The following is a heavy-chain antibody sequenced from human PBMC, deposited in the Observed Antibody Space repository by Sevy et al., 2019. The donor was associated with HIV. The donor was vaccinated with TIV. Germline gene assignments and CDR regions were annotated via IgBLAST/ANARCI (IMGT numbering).Heavy chain of an antibody. CDR3: ASVPPYYDSNVSDL. V-gene: IGHV3-48*02. CDR1: GFTFSSHS. D-gene: IGHD3-22*01. Sequence: GGSLRLSCAASGFTFSSHSMNWVRQTPGKGLEWISYISGTGNTIYYGDSVKGRFTIYRDNAKNSLYLQLKSLRDEDTAIYYCASVPPYYDSNVSDLWGQGSLVTVSS. CDR2: ISGTGNTI. J-gene: IGHJ4*02.